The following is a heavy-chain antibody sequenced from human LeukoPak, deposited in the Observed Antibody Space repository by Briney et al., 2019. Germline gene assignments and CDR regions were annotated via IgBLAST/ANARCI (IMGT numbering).Heavy chain of an antibody. D-gene: IGHD3-9*01. CDR3: ARARHGILTGYYLDY. J-gene: IGHJ4*02. Sequence: GGSLRLYCAASGFTFGSYGVHWVRQAPGKGLEWVAVIWYDGSNKYYADSVKGRFTISRDNSKNTLYLQMNSLRAEDTAVYYCARARHGILTGYYLDYWGQGTLVTGSS. CDR1: GFTFGSYG. CDR2: IWYDGSNK. V-gene: IGHV3-33*01.